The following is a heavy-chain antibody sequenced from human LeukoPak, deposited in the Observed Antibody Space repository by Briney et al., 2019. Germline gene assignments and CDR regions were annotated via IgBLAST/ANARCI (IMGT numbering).Heavy chain of an antibody. CDR1: GFTFRSYW. Sequence: GGSLRLSCAASGFTFRSYWMTWVRQAPGKGLEWGSVIYSGGSTYYTDSVKGRFTISRDNSKNTLYLQMNSLRAEDTAVYYCAIRDYYDGSGYYDYWGQGTLVTVSS. CDR2: IYSGGST. J-gene: IGHJ4*02. V-gene: IGHV3-53*01. CDR3: AIRDYYDGSGYYDY. D-gene: IGHD3-22*01.